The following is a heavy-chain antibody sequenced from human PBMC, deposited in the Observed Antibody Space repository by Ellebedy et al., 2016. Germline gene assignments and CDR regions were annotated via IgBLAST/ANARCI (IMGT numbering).Heavy chain of an antibody. Sequence: SETLSLTCTVSGGSISSSSYYWGWIRQPPGKGLEWIGSIYYSGSTYYNPSLKSRVTISVDTSKNQFSLKLSSVTAADTAVYYCASTYPYYYGSGSGDYWGQGTLVTVSS. CDR1: GGSISSSSYY. CDR3: ASTYPYYYGSGSGDY. J-gene: IGHJ4*02. D-gene: IGHD3-10*01. V-gene: IGHV4-39*07. CDR2: IYYSGST.